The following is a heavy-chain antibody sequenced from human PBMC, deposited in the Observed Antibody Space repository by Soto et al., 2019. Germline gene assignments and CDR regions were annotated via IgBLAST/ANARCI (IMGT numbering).Heavy chain of an antibody. J-gene: IGHJ3*02. CDR1: GFTFADYA. V-gene: IGHV3-9*01. Sequence: EVQLVESGGGLVQPGRSLRLSCAASGFTFADYAMHWVRQAPGKGLEWVSGISWNSGSIGYADSVKGRFTISRDNAKNSLYLQMNSLRAEDTALDYCAKVIAEVVTDDAFDIWGQGTMVTVSS. CDR2: ISWNSGSI. D-gene: IGHD6-13*01. CDR3: AKVIAEVVTDDAFDI.